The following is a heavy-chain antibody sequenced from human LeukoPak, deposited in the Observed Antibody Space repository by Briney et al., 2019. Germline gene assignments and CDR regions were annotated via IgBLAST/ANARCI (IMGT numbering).Heavy chain of an antibody. CDR3: ARRSYNSPFRY. Sequence: SETLSLTCTVSGYSLSSGYYWGWIRQPPGKGLEWIGSIYHSGSTYYNPSLKSRATISVDTSKNQFSLKLSSVTAADTAVYYCARRSYNSPFRYWGQGTLVTVSS. D-gene: IGHD5-24*01. CDR2: IYHSGST. CDR1: GYSLSSGYY. J-gene: IGHJ4*02. V-gene: IGHV4-38-2*02.